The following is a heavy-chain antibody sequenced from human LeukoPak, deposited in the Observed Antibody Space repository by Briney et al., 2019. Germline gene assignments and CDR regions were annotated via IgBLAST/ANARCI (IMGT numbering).Heavy chain of an antibody. CDR3: AREVGDIVVVPAAMFYWFDP. J-gene: IGHJ5*02. CDR1: GYTFTGYY. V-gene: IGHV1-46*01. CDR2: INPSGGST. D-gene: IGHD2-2*01. Sequence: ASVKVSCKASGYTFTGYYMHWVRQAPGQGLEWMGIINPSGGSTSYAQKFQGRVTMTRDTSTSTVYMELSSLRSEDTAVYYCAREVGDIVVVPAAMFYWFDPWGQGTLVTVSS.